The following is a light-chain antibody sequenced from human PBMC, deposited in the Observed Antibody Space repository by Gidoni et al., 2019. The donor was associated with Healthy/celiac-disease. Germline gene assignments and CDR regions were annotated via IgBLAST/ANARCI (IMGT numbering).Light chain of an antibody. V-gene: IGKV3-20*01. J-gene: IGKJ1*01. CDR3: QQYGSSPTWT. CDR2: CAS. Sequence: EIVLTHSPGTLSLSPGERATLPCRASQSVSSRYLAWYRQKPGQSPRLLIDCASSSATGIPDRFSGSGSGTDFTLTISRLEPEDFAVYYCQQYGSSPTWTFGQGTKVEIK. CDR1: QSVSSRY.